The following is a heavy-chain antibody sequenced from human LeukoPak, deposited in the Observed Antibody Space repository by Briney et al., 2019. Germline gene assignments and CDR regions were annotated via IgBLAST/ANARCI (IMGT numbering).Heavy chain of an antibody. J-gene: IGHJ6*03. CDR2: INHSGTT. CDR3: ARLRPRYSSDSSGYYSSYYYYMDV. Sequence: PSETLSLTCAVYIDSFSNYHWNWIRQPPGKGLEWIGEINHSGTTNYNPSLKSRVTISVDTSKNQFSLKLSSVTAADTAVFYCARLRPRYSSDSSGYYSSYYYYMDVWGKGTTVTISS. CDR1: IDSFSNYH. V-gene: IGHV4-34*01. D-gene: IGHD3-22*01.